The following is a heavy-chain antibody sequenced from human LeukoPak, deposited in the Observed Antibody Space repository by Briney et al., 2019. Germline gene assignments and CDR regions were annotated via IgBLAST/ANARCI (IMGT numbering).Heavy chain of an antibody. D-gene: IGHD2-2*01. CDR1: GYTFTNYY. V-gene: IGHV1-18*04. CDR3: ARDSWVVVVPAFSAFDI. J-gene: IGHJ3*02. CDR2: ISAYNGNT. Sequence: ASVKVSCKASGYTFTNYYMHWVRQAPGQGLEWMGWISAYNGNTNYAQKLQGRVTMTTDTSTSTAYMELRSLRSDDTAVYYCARDSWVVVVPAFSAFDIWGQGTMVTVSS.